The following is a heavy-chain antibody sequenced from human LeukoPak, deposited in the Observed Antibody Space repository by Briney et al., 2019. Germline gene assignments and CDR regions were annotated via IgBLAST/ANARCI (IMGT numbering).Heavy chain of an antibody. J-gene: IGHJ3*01. Sequence: GGSLRLSCAGSGFTIGSYWMSWVRQAPGKGLEWVANIRQDGSEKYYVDSVKGRLTISRDNAKNSLYLQMNSLRAEDTGIYYCARAGYYGDDAFDLWGQGTMVAVSS. CDR1: GFTIGSYW. CDR2: IRQDGSEK. D-gene: IGHD2/OR15-2a*01. V-gene: IGHV3-7*01. CDR3: ARAGYYGDDAFDL.